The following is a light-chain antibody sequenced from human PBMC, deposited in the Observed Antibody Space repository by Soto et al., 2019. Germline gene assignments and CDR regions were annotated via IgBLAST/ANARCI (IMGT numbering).Light chain of an antibody. CDR2: STS. CDR1: QGIANW. CDR3: QQGDSFPWT. J-gene: IGKJ1*01. Sequence: DIQMTQSPSSVSASVGDRVTITCRASQGIANWLAWYQQKPGTAPKLLIYSTSRLQNGVPSRFSGCGSGTDFTLTITSLQPEDFATYYCQQGDSFPWTFGQGTKVEIK. V-gene: IGKV1-12*02.